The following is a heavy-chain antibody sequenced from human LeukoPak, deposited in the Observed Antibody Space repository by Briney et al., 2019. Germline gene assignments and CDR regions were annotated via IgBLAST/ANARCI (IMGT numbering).Heavy chain of an antibody. J-gene: IGHJ5*02. CDR1: SGSISRNSYY. CDR2: IYYSGNT. Sequence: SETLSLTCTVSSGSISRNSYYWGWIRQPPGKGLQWIGSIYYSGNTYYNPSLKSRVTISVDTSKNQFSLKLSSVTAADTAVYYCARWYGDGHRHNWFDPWGQGTLVTVSS. CDR3: ARWYGDGHRHNWFDP. V-gene: IGHV4-39*07. D-gene: IGHD5-24*01.